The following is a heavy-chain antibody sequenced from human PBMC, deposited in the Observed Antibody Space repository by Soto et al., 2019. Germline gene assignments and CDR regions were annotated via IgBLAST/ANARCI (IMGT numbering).Heavy chain of an antibody. D-gene: IGHD5-12*01. CDR2: LIPVFATA. CDR3: ARDRGGYDGLDY. V-gene: IGHV1-69*01. Sequence: QVQLVQSGAEVKKPGSSVKVSCKASGGTFSSFAINWVRQAPGQGLEWMGGLIPVFATANSAQRFQGRLTITADESTSTAYMELSSLRSEDTAVYYCARDRGGYDGLDYWGQGTLVTVSS. CDR1: GGTFSSFA. J-gene: IGHJ4*02.